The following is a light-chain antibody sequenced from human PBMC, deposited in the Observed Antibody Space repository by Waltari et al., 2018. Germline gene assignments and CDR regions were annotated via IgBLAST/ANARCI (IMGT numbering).Light chain of an antibody. CDR1: SLRRYY. CDR2: GKS. CDR3: SSRDSSGDHVL. V-gene: IGLV3-19*01. Sequence: SSELTQDPAVSVALGQTVRITCQGDSLRRYYARWYQQTPGQAPVLVIYGKSSRPSGIPNRFSGSSSGNTASLTITGAQAEDEADYYCSSRDSSGDHVLFGGGTKLTVL. J-gene: IGLJ2*01.